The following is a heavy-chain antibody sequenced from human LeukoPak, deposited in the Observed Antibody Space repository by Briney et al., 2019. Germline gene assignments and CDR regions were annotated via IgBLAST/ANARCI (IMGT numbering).Heavy chain of an antibody. Sequence: SETLSLTCTVSGGSIRSYYWSWIRQPAGKGLEWIGRIYTSGSTNYNPSLKSRVTISVDTSKNQFSLKLSSVTAADTAVYYCARDGQTYDILTGYFISDWFDPWGQGTLVTVSS. CDR2: IYTSGST. CDR3: ARDGQTYDILTGYFISDWFDP. V-gene: IGHV4-4*07. D-gene: IGHD3-9*01. J-gene: IGHJ5*02. CDR1: GGSIRSYY.